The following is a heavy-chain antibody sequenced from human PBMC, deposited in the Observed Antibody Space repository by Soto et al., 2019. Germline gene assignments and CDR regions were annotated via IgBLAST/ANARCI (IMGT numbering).Heavy chain of an antibody. CDR1: GGSISSSHW. V-gene: IGHV4-4*02. CDR2: ISHSGTS. D-gene: IGHD3-9*01. J-gene: IGHJ3*01. CDR3: ARAVLTITRGAFDA. Sequence: QVQLQESGPGLVKPSGTLSLTCAVSGGSISSSHWWTWVRQSPGKGLEYIGEISHSGTSNSNPSLKSRVTLSVDKSKNHFFLTLTSVTAADTAVYYCARAVLTITRGAFDAWGQGTLVIVSS.